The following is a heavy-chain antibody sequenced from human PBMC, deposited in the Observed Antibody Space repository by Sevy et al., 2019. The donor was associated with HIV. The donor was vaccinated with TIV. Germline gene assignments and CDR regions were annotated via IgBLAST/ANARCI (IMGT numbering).Heavy chain of an antibody. D-gene: IGHD1-1*01. J-gene: IGHJ3*02. V-gene: IGHV1-69*13. CDR3: ARGERDGYKSDAFDI. CDR2: IIPIFGTA. CDR1: GGTFSSYA. Sequence: GASVKVSCKASGGTFSSYAISWVRQAPGQGLEWMGGIIPIFGTANYAQKFQGRVTITADESTSTAYMELSSLRSEDTAVYYCARGERDGYKSDAFDIWGQGTMVTVSS.